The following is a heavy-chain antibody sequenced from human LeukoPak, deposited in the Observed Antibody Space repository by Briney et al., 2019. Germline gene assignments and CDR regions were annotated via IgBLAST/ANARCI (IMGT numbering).Heavy chain of an antibody. D-gene: IGHD3-22*01. CDR1: GFTFSSYW. CDR3: ARDWSFDSDDYYLYGFDI. CDR2: TRQDGSER. Sequence: PGGSLRLSCAASGFTFSSYWMSWVRQAPGTGLEWVANTRQDGSERYYADSLKGRFTISRDNAKNSLYLQMNSLRAEDTAMYYCARDWSFDSDDYYLYGFDIWGQGTRVTVSS. V-gene: IGHV3-7*01. J-gene: IGHJ3*02.